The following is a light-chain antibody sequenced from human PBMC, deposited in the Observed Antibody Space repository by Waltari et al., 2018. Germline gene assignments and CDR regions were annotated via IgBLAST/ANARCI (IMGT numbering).Light chain of an antibody. CDR3: QQFYNTPYS. V-gene: IGKV2-28*01. Sequence: DIVMTQSPLSLPVTPGEPASISCRSSQSLLQSNGHNYLEWYLQRPGQSPQRLILLGSNRASGVHDRFSGSGSGTDFTLTISSLQAEDVAVYYCQQFYNTPYSFGQGTKLE. CDR1: QSLLQSNGHNY. J-gene: IGKJ2*03. CDR2: LGS.